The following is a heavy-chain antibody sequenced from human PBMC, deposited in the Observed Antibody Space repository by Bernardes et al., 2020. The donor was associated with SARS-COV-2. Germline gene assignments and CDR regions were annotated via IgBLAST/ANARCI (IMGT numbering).Heavy chain of an antibody. J-gene: IGHJ4*02. V-gene: IGHV3-30*03. CDR3: ATLSPTQDF. CDR1: GFSFYTYG. CDR2: ISNDGSYK. Sequence: GGSLRLSCAASGFSFYTYGMNWVRQATGTGLEWVAVISNDGSYKNYADSVKGRFTISRDNSEDALYLQMDSLRAEDTAFYYCATLSPTQDFWGQGTLVTVSS.